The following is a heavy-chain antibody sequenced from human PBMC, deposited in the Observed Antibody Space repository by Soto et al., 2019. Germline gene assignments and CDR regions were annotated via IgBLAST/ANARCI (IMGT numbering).Heavy chain of an antibody. CDR2: ISAYNGNT. D-gene: IGHD6-19*01. Sequence: GASVKVSCKASGYTFTSYGISWVRQAPGQGLEWMGWISAYNGNTNYAQKLQGRVTMTTDTSTSTTYMKLRSLRSDDTAVYYCARAYSSGWTRLPYYYYYMDVWGKGTTVTVSS. J-gene: IGHJ6*03. CDR1: GYTFTSYG. V-gene: IGHV1-18*01. CDR3: ARAYSSGWTRLPYYYYYMDV.